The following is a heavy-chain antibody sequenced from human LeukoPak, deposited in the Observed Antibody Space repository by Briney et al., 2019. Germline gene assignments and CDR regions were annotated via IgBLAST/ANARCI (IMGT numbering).Heavy chain of an antibody. D-gene: IGHD6-6*01. CDR2: ISSNGGST. V-gene: IGHV3-64*01. Sequence: PGGSLRLSCAASGFTFSSYAMHWVRQAPGKGLEYVSAISSNGGSTYYANSVKGRFTISRDNSKNTLFLQMGSLRDEDMAVYYCARGGSIAARPIDYWGQGTLVTVSS. J-gene: IGHJ4*02. CDR3: ARGGSIAARPIDY. CDR1: GFTFSSYA.